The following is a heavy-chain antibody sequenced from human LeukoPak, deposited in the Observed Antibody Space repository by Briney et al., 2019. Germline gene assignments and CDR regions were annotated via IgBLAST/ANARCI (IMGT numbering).Heavy chain of an antibody. Sequence: GRSLRLSCAASGFTFSSFGMHWVRQAPGKGLEWVAVISNGGSNKYYADSVKGRFTISRDNSKNTLYLQMNSLRAEDTAVYYCAKGLRYFDWLSSVDYWGQGTLVTVSS. D-gene: IGHD3-9*01. CDR1: GFTFSSFG. J-gene: IGHJ4*02. CDR3: AKGLRYFDWLSSVDY. CDR2: ISNGGSNK. V-gene: IGHV3-30*18.